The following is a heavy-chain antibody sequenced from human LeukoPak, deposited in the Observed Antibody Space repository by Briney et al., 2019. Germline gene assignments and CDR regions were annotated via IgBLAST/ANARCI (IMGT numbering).Heavy chain of an antibody. J-gene: IGHJ4*02. CDR1: GGTFSSYA. D-gene: IGHD5-24*01. V-gene: IGHV1-69*04. Sequence: GASVKVSCKASGGTFSSYAISWVRQAPGQGLEWMGRIIPILGIANYAQKFQGRVTITADKSTSTAYMELSSLRSEDTAVYYCATGRGHNRGFDYWGQGTLVTVSS. CDR2: IIPILGIA. CDR3: ATGRGHNRGFDY.